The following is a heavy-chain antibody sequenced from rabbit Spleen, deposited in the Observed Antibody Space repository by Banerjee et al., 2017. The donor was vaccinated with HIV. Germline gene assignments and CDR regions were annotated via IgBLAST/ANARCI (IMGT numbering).Heavy chain of an antibody. V-gene: IGHV1S40*01. Sequence: QSLEESGGGLVKPGASLTLTCKASGFSFNDGYDMCWVRQAPGKGLEWIACIDVGSSGRTYYANWAKGRFTFSKTSSTTVTLQMTSLTAADTATYFCARDLAGVIGWNFNLWGPGTLVTVS. CDR3: ARDLAGVIGWNFNL. J-gene: IGHJ4*01. CDR2: IDVGSSGRT. CDR1: GFSFNDGYD. D-gene: IGHD4-1*01.